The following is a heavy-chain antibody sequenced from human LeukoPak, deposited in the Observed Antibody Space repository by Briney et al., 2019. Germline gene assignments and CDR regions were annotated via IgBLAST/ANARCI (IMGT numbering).Heavy chain of an antibody. CDR1: GYTFTSYY. D-gene: IGHD4-23*01. CDR2: INPSCGST. Sequence: GASVKVSCKASGYTFTSYYMHWVRQAPGQGLEWMGIINPSCGSTSYAQKFRGRVTMTMDTSTSTVYMELSSLRSEDTAVYYCARGTGYGGNVMYRPASFPDWGQGTLVTVSS. V-gene: IGHV1-46*01. CDR3: ARGTGYGGNVMYRPASFPD. J-gene: IGHJ4*02.